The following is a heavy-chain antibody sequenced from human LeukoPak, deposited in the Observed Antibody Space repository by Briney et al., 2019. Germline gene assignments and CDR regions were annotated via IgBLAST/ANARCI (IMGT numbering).Heavy chain of an antibody. J-gene: IGHJ4*02. CDR3: ARDLPRVPIDH. Sequence: GRSLSLSCAASGFTFSTYNMNWLRQAPGKGLEWVSSIPTGSTDIYYADSLKGRFTISRDDAKNSVYLQMNSLRVEDTAVYYCARDLPRVPIDHWGQGSLVTVSS. V-gene: IGHV3-21*06. CDR1: GFTFSTYN. CDR2: IPTGSTDI.